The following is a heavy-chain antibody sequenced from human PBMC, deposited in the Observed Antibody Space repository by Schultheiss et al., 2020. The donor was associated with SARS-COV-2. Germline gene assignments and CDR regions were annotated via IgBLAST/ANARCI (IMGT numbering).Heavy chain of an antibody. V-gene: IGHV3-23*01. D-gene: IGHD4-17*01. CDR2: ISGSGGST. CDR3: ATLGGGDYGDSHDAFDI. J-gene: IGHJ3*02. CDR1: GFTFSSYG. Sequence: GGSLRLSCAASGFTFSSYGMHWVRQAPGKGLEWVSAISGSGGSTYYADSVKGRFTISRDNAKNSLYLQMNSLRDEDTAVYYCATLGGGDYGDSHDAFDIWGQGTMVTVSS.